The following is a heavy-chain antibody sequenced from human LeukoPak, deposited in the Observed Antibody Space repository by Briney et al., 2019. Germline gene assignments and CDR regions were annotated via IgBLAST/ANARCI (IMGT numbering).Heavy chain of an antibody. J-gene: IGHJ2*01. CDR3: AADRTVTNWYFDL. CDR1: GYTFTGYY. Sequence: ASVKVSCKASGYTFTGYYMHWVRQAPGQGLEWMGWINPNSGGTNYAQKFQGWVTMTRDMSTSTAYMELSSLRSEDTAVYYCAADRTVTNWYFDLWGRGTLVTVSS. V-gene: IGHV1-2*04. D-gene: IGHD4-17*01. CDR2: INPNSGGT.